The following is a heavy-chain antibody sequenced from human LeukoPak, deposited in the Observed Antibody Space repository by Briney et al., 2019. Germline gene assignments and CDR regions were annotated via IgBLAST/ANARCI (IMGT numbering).Heavy chain of an antibody. J-gene: IGHJ5*02. CDR1: GYSISSGYY. CDR2: IYYSGST. CDR3: ARRRGPFDP. Sequence: SETLSLTCTVSGYSISSGYYWGWIRQPPGKGLEWIGSIYYSGSTYYNPSLKSRVTISVDTSKNQFSLKLSSVTAADTAVYYCARRRGPFDPWGQGTLVTVSS. V-gene: IGHV4-38-2*02. D-gene: IGHD3-10*01.